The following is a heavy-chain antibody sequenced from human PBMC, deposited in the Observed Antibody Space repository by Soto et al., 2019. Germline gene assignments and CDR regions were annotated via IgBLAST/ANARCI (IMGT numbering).Heavy chain of an antibody. CDR3: ARVDCSTTTCYYYGFDV. CDR1: GFDFSGYT. CDR2: ISYDGSDK. Sequence: QVHLEESGGGVVQPGGSLRLSCAGSGFDFSGYTIHWVRQAPGKGLEWVAVISYDGSDKYYADSVKVRFTISRDNAKKTLYLQMNSLRIEDTAVYYCARVDCSTTTCYYYGFDVWGQGTTVTVSS. D-gene: IGHD2-2*01. V-gene: IGHV3-30-3*01. J-gene: IGHJ6*02.